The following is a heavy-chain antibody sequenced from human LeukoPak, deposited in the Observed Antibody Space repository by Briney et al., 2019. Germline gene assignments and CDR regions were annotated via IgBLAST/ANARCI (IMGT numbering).Heavy chain of an antibody. CDR2: IYSGGST. CDR3: ARANSGYSSGYYDY. V-gene: IGHV3-53*01. Sequence: GGSLRLSCAASGFTVSSNYMSWVRQAPGKGLEWVSVIYSGGSTYYADSVKGRFTISRDNSKNTLYLQMNSLRAEDTAVYYCARANSGYSSGYYDYWGQGTLVTVSS. J-gene: IGHJ4*02. D-gene: IGHD6-19*01. CDR1: GFTVSSNY.